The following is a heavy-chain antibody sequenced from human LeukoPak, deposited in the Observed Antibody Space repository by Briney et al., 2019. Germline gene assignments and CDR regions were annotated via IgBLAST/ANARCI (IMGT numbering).Heavy chain of an antibody. J-gene: IGHJ4*02. Sequence: VKVSCKASGGTFSSYAISWVRQAPGQGLEWMGGIIPIFGTANYAQKFQGRVTITADESTSTAYMELSSLRSEDTAVYYCARGGGLRLKTLPDYWGQGTLVTVSS. CDR1: GGTFSSYA. CDR2: IIPIFGTA. D-gene: IGHD5-12*01. V-gene: IGHV1-69*01. CDR3: ARGGGLRLKTLPDY.